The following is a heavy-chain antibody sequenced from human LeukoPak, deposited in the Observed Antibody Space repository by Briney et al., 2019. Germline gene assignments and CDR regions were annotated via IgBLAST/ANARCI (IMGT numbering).Heavy chain of an antibody. D-gene: IGHD4-17*01. CDR3: ARDGYGDYDDAFDI. V-gene: IGHV3-7*01. CDR1: GFTFATYA. CDR2: IKQDGSEK. Sequence: GGSLRLSCAASGFTFATYAMSWVRQAPGKGLEWVANIKQDGSEKYYVDSVKGRFTISRDNAKNSLYLQMNSLRAEDTAVYYCARDGYGDYDDAFDIWGQGTMVTVSS. J-gene: IGHJ3*02.